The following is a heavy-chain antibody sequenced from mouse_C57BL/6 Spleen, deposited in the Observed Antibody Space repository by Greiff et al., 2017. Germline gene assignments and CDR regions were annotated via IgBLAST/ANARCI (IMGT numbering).Heavy chain of an antibody. CDR1: GYAFSSSW. CDR2: MYPGDGDT. V-gene: IGHV1-82*01. CDR3: ARRDSSGYGFAY. D-gene: IGHD3-2*02. Sequence: VQLQESGPELVKPGASVKISCKASGYAFSSSWMNWVKQRPGKGLEWIGRMYPGDGDTNYNGKFKGKATLTADKSSSTAYMQLSSLTSEDSAVYFCARRDSSGYGFAYWGQGTLVTVSA. J-gene: IGHJ3*01.